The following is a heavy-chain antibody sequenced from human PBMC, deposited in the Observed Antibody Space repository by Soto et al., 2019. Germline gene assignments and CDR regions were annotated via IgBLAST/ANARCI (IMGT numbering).Heavy chain of an antibody. CDR1: GGSISTYY. J-gene: IGHJ5*02. D-gene: IGHD6-13*01. CDR2: IYYSGST. CDR3: ARVSGSWYLSENWFDP. V-gene: IGHV4-59*01. Sequence: SETLSLTCTVSGGSISTYYWSWIRQPPGKGLEWIGYIYYSGSTNYNPPLKSRVTISVDTSKNQFSLKLSSVTAADTAVYYCARVSGSWYLSENWFDPWGQGTLVTVSS.